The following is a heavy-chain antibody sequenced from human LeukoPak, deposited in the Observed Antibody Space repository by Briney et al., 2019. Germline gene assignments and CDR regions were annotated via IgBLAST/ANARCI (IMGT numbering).Heavy chain of an antibody. Sequence: SETLSLTCTVSGGSISSSSYYWGWIRQPPGKGLEWIGSIYYSGSTYYNPSLKSRVTISVDTSKNQFSLKLSSVTAADTAVYYCARRLLMGYDFWSGYRNDAPMDVWGQGTTVTVSS. D-gene: IGHD3-3*01. V-gene: IGHV4-39*01. J-gene: IGHJ6*02. CDR2: IYYSGST. CDR3: ARRLLMGYDFWSGYRNDAPMDV. CDR1: GGSISSSSYY.